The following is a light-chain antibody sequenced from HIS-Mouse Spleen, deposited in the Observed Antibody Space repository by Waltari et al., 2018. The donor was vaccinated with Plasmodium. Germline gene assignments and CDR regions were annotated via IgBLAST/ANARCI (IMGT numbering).Light chain of an antibody. CDR1: QGISSA. V-gene: IGKV1-13*02. J-gene: IGKJ3*01. CDR2: DAS. CDR3: QQFNSYPFT. Sequence: AIQLTQSPSSRSASVGDRVTITCRASQGISSALAWYQQKPGKAPKLLIYDASSLESGVPSRFSGSGSGTDFTLTLRSLQPEDFATYSCQQFNSYPFTFGPGTKVDIK.